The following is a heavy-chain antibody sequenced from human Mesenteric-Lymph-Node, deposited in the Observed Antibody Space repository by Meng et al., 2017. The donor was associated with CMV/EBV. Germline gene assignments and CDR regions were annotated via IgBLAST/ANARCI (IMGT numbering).Heavy chain of an antibody. Sequence: GGSLRLSCVASGFTVSSNYMSWVRQAPGKGLEWVSVIYGSGKTYYADSVKGRFTVSRDRSKNTLYLQMNSLRVEDTAVYYCARERYGTVGATTRDYGGQG. V-gene: IGHV3-66*03. D-gene: IGHD1-26*01. CDR3: ARERYGTVGATTRDY. CDR1: GFTVSSNY. CDR2: IYGSGKT. J-gene: IGHJ4*02.